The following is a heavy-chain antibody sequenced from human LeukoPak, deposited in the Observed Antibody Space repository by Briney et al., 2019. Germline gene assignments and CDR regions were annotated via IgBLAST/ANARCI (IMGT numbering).Heavy chain of an antibody. Sequence: ASVKVSCKASGYPFSTYWLHWVRQAPGQGLEWMGFVNPNDGARIYAQKFQGRITMTRDTSTNTVFMELRSLRSEDTAVYSCARGLYYYDRSTYDDFDYWGQGTLVTVSS. V-gene: IGHV1-46*01. D-gene: IGHD3-22*01. J-gene: IGHJ4*02. CDR1: GYPFSTYW. CDR2: VNPNDGAR. CDR3: ARGLYYYDRSTYDDFDY.